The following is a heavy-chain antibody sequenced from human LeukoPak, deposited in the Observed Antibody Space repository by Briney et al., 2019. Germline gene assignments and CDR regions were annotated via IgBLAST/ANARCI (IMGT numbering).Heavy chain of an antibody. CDR3: ARHLSDYGDYYYYGMDV. V-gene: IGHV4-61*01. CDR1: GGSVSSGSYY. Sequence: SETLSLTCTVSGGSVSSGSYYWSWIRQPPGKGLEWIGYIYYSGSTNYNPSLKSRVTISVDTSKNQFSLKLSSVTAADTAVYYCARHLSDYGDYYYYGMDVWGQGTTVTVSS. D-gene: IGHD4-17*01. CDR2: IYYSGST. J-gene: IGHJ6*02.